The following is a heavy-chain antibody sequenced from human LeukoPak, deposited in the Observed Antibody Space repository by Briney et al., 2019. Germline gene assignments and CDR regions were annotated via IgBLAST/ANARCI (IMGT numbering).Heavy chain of an antibody. CDR3: ATSLGYCTGGVCSDL. CDR2: IYYSGST. D-gene: IGHD2-8*02. Sequence: SETLSLTCTVSGGSISSSSYYWGWIRQPPGKGLEWIGSIYYSGSTYYNPSLKSRVTISVDTSKNQFSLKLSSVTAAGTAVYYCATSLGYCTGGVCSDLWGRGTLVTVSS. CDR1: GGSISSSSYY. J-gene: IGHJ2*01. V-gene: IGHV4-39*01.